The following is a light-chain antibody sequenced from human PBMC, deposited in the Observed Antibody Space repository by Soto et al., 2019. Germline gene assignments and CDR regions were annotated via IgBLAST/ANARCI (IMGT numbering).Light chain of an antibody. CDR1: QSVSSSY. CDR2: GAS. CDR3: QQYGGSPPWT. Sequence: EIVLTQSPGTLSLSPGERATLSCRASQSVSSSYLAWYQQKPGQAPRLLIYGASSRATGIPDRFSGSGSGPDFTLTISRLEPEDFAVYYCQQYGGSPPWTFGQGTKVEIK. V-gene: IGKV3-20*01. J-gene: IGKJ1*01.